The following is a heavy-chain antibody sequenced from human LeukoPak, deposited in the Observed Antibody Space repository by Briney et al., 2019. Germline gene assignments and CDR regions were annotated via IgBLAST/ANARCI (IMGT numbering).Heavy chain of an antibody. CDR3: EKHVYGSSWYYFDY. Sequence: GGSLRLSCAASGFTFCSYAMSWVRQAPGKGLEWVSAISGSGGSTYYADSVKGRFTISRDNSKNTLYLQMNSLRAEDTAVYYCEKHVYGSSWYYFDYWGQRTLVTVSS. D-gene: IGHD6-13*01. CDR1: GFTFCSYA. CDR2: ISGSGGST. J-gene: IGHJ4*02. V-gene: IGHV3-23*01.